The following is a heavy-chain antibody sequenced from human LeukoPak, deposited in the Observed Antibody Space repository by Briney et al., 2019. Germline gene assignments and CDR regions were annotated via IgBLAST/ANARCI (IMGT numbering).Heavy chain of an antibody. CDR1: GGSISSGSYY. Sequence: SETLSLTCTVSGGSISSGSYYWSWIRQPAGKGLEWIGRIYTSGSTNYNPSLKSRVTISVDTSKNQFSLKLSSVTAADTAVYYCARESSTSVDVWGKGTTVTISS. D-gene: IGHD5/OR15-5a*01. CDR2: IYTSGST. V-gene: IGHV4-61*02. J-gene: IGHJ6*04. CDR3: ARESSTSVDV.